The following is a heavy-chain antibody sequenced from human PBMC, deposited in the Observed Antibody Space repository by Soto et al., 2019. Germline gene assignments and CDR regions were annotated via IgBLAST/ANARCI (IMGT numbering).Heavy chain of an antibody. CDR1: GFTFSNAW. V-gene: IGHV3-15*07. CDR2: IKSKTDGGTT. Sequence: PGGSLTLSCAASGFTFSNAWMNWVRQAPGKGLEWVGRIKSKTDGGTTDYAAPVKGRFTISRDDSKNTLYLQMNSLKTEETAVYYCTSRIAVAGPHYYYSGMDVWVKGTTVTVSS. CDR3: TSRIAVAGPHYYYSGMDV. D-gene: IGHD6-19*01. J-gene: IGHJ6*04.